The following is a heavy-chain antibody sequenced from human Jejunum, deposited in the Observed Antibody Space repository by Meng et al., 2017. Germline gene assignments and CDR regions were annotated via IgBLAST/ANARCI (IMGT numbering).Heavy chain of an antibody. D-gene: IGHD2-21*01. V-gene: IGHV4-39*06. CDR2: IYYGVRP. Sequence: GLVKSSGTLSPTWGVSGGSFRACGYTWCWIRQPPGKGLEWIGKIYYGVRPNYNPSLNCRVTMSADTSKNHFTLKATAVTAADTAIYYCASIPYSPLNKNWFDPWGQGTLVTVSS. CDR3: ASIPYSPLNKNWFDP. J-gene: IGHJ5*02. CDR1: GGSFRACGYT.